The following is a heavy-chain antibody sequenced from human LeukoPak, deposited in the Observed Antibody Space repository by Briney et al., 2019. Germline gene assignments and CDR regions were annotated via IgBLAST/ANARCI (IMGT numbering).Heavy chain of an antibody. J-gene: IGHJ6*03. CDR1: GGSFSGYY. D-gene: IGHD1-1*01. V-gene: IGHV4-34*01. CDR2: INHSGST. Sequence: SETLSLTCAVYGGSFSGYYWSWIRQPPGKGLEWIGEINHSGSTNYNPSLKSRVTISVDTSKNQFSLKLSSVTAADTAVYYCARAGLQLFYNYYMDVWGKGTTVTVSS. CDR3: ARAGLQLFYNYYMDV.